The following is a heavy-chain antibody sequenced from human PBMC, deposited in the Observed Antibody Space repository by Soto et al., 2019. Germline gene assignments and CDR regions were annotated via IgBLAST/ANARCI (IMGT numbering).Heavy chain of an antibody. CDR2: IIPIFGTA. CDR1: GGTFSSYA. V-gene: IGHV1-69*01. J-gene: IGHJ5*02. D-gene: IGHD4-4*01. CDR3: ARDGDDYSNEGTNWFDP. Sequence: QVRLVQSGAEVKKPGSSVKVSCKASGGTFSSYAISWVRQAPGQGLEWMGGIIPIFGTANYAQKFQGRVTITADESTSTAYMELSSLRSEDTAVYYCARDGDDYSNEGTNWFDPWGQGTLVTVSS.